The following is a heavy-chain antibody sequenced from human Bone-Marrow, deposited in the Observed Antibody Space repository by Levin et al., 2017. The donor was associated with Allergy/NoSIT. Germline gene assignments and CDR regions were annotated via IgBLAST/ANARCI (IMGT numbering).Heavy chain of an antibody. CDR1: GYFIQTGFW. CDR3: ARLRARYGDYIEY. D-gene: IGHD4-17*01. J-gene: IGHJ4*02. CDR2: MYHSGTT. Sequence: PSQTLSLTCDVSGYFIQTGFWWGWIRQSPEKGLEWIGSMYHSGTTYYNPSLTSRVTMSVDTSRNQFSLKLNSVTAADTALYYCARLRARYGDYIEYWGPGTRVTVSS. V-gene: IGHV4-38-2*01.